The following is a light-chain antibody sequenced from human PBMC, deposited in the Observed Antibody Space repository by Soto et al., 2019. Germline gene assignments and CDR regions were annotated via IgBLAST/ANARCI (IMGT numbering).Light chain of an antibody. CDR2: TAS. J-gene: IGKJ4*01. Sequence: DIQMTQSPSSVSTSVGDRVTITCRASQHIGSWLAWYQQKPGKAPKLLIYTASTLQSGVPSRFRGSGSGTKFTLTINSLQPEDFATYYCQQAYSFPLTFGGGTEVENK. CDR3: QQAYSFPLT. V-gene: IGKV1D-12*01. CDR1: QHIGSW.